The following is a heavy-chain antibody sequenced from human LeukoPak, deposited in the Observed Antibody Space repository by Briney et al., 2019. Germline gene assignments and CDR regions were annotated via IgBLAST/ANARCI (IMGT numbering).Heavy chain of an antibody. Sequence: SQTLSLTCTVSGASISCGSYYWSWIRQPAGKGLEWIGRIYTSGSTTYNPSLKSRVTISGDTSKNQFSLKLSSVTAADTAVYYCARDRGDGYNSGYFEYWGQGTLVTVAS. J-gene: IGHJ4*02. CDR3: ARDRGDGYNSGYFEY. V-gene: IGHV4-61*02. CDR1: GASISCGSYY. CDR2: IYTSGST. D-gene: IGHD5-24*01.